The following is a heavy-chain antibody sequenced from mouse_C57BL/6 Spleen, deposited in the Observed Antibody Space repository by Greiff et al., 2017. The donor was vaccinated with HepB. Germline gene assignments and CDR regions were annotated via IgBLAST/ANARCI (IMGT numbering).Heavy chain of an antibody. CDR2: INPSTGGT. V-gene: IGHV1-42*01. Sequence: EVQLQHSGPELVKPGASVKISCKASGYSFTGYYMNWVKQSPEKSLEWIGEINPSTGGTTYNQKFKAKATLTVDKSSSTAYMQLKSLTSEDSAVYYCARSDGYDGAYWGQGTLVTVSA. CDR3: ARSDGYDGAY. CDR1: GYSFTGYY. J-gene: IGHJ3*01. D-gene: IGHD2-2*01.